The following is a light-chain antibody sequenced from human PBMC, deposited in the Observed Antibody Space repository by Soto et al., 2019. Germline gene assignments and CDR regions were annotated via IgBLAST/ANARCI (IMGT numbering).Light chain of an antibody. V-gene: IGKV1-5*03. Sequence: DIQMTQSPPSLSPSVGDKVTITCRTSQDIRTFLNWYQQKPGKAPNLLIYKASTLESGVPSRFSGSGSGTEFTLTISSLQPDDVATYYCQQYISYSLTFGGGTKVEI. CDR1: QDIRTF. CDR2: KAS. CDR3: QQYISYSLT. J-gene: IGKJ4*01.